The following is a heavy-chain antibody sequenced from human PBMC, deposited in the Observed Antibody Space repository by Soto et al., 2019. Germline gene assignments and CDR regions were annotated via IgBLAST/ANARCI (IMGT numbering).Heavy chain of an antibody. J-gene: IGHJ4*02. CDR1: GDSISTSRYY. Sequence: SETLSLTCTVSGDSISTSRYYWALIRQPPGTGLEWIGTIYNDGVTYYNPSLKSRVTLSIDTSKNQFSLKLRSVTAADSAIYYCAIHYCTGGPCYFDYWGKGTLVTVAS. CDR3: AIHYCTGGPCYFDY. V-gene: IGHV4-39*01. CDR2: IYNDGVT. D-gene: IGHD2-8*02.